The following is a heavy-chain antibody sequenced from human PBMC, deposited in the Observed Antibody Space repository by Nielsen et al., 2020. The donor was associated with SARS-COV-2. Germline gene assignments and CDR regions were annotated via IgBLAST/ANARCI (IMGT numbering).Heavy chain of an antibody. Sequence: GESLKISCAASGFTFSSYGMHWVRQAPGKGLEWVAVISYDGSNKYYADSVKGRLTVSRDNAKNSLYLQIHSLRAEDTAVYYCARDLRVFYYDTSGYGAFDIWGQGTMVTVSS. J-gene: IGHJ3*02. CDR2: ISYDGSNK. CDR3: ARDLRVFYYDTSGYGAFDI. CDR1: GFTFSSYG. V-gene: IGHV3-30*03. D-gene: IGHD3-22*01.